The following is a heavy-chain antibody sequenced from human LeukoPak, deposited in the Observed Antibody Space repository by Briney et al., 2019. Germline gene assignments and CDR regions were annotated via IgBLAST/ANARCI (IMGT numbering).Heavy chain of an antibody. CDR2: IYHSGSA. CDR1: GYSITSGYN. Sequence: PSETLSLTCTVSGYSITSGYNWAWIRQPPGKVLEWIGSIYHSGSAYYNPSLKSRVTISVDTSKNQFSLRLSSVAAADTAVYYCVRYCSSTTCYTRAVDYWGQGALVAVSS. J-gene: IGHJ4*02. V-gene: IGHV4-38-2*02. CDR3: VRYCSSTTCYTRAVDY. D-gene: IGHD2-2*02.